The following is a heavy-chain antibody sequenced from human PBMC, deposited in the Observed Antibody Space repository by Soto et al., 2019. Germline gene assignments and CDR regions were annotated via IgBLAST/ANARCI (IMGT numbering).Heavy chain of an antibody. CDR1: GFTFSDYY. CDR3: ARGIAALAFDI. V-gene: IGHV3-11*01. J-gene: IGHJ3*02. Sequence: PGGSLRLSCAASGFTFSDYYMSWIRQSPGKGLEWVSYISSGASTIKYADSGRGRFTISRDNAKNSLYLQMNSLSAEDTAVYYCARGIAALAFDIWGQGTMVTVSS. CDR2: ISSGASTI. D-gene: IGHD6-6*01.